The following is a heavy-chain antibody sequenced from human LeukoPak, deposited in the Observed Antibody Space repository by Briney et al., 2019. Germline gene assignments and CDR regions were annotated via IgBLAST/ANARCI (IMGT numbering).Heavy chain of an antibody. J-gene: IGHJ3*02. D-gene: IGHD3-22*01. Sequence: GGSLRLSCAASRFTFSSYAMSWVRQAPGKGLEWVSSISGSGGTTYYADSVRGRFTISRDNSKNTLYLQMNNLRAEDTAVYYCASPGWEFYDSSLDAFDIWGQGTMVTVSS. CDR3: ASPGWEFYDSSLDAFDI. CDR1: RFTFSSYA. V-gene: IGHV3-23*01. CDR2: ISGSGGTT.